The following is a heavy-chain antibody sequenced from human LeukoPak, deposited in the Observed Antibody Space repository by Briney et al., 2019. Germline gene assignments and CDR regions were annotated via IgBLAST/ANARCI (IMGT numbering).Heavy chain of an antibody. CDR2: IYDSGTT. D-gene: IGHD5-18*01. Sequence: PSETLSLTCTVSGGSIRSYYWSWIRQPPGRGLEWIGNIYDSGTTNYSPSLNSRVATSLDTSKNEFCLKLMSVTAADTAVYYCANRIHGLAFEYWGLGTLVTVSS. J-gene: IGHJ4*02. V-gene: IGHV4-59*03. CDR3: ANRIHGLAFEY. CDR1: GGSIRSYY.